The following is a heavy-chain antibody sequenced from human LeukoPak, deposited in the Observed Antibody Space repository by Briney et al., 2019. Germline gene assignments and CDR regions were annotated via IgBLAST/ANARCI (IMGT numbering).Heavy chain of an antibody. Sequence: PGGSLRLSCAASGFTFDDYGMSWVRHAPGKGLEWVSGINWNGGSTVYADSVKGRFTISRDNAKNSLYLQMNSLRAEDTALYYCARERSYYGSGSYYFDYWGQGTLVTVSS. CDR3: ARERSYYGSGSYYFDY. V-gene: IGHV3-20*04. CDR2: INWNGGST. CDR1: GFTFDDYG. D-gene: IGHD3-10*01. J-gene: IGHJ4*02.